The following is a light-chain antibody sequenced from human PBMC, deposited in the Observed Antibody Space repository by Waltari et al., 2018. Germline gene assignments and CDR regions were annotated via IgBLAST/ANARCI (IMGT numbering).Light chain of an antibody. CDR3: SSYTSTTTYVV. CDR1: SSDVGTYGY. V-gene: IGLV2-14*01. CDR2: DVN. J-gene: IGLJ2*01. Sequence: QSALTQPASVSGSPGQSITIPCTGTSSDVGTYGYVPWYQQDPGKAPKLVIYDVNNRPSGISNRFSGSKSGDTASLTISGLQTEDEGYYYCSSYTSTTTYVVFGGGTKLTVL.